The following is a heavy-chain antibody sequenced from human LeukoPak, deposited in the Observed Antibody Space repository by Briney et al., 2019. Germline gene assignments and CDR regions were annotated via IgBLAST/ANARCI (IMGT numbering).Heavy chain of an antibody. V-gene: IGHV3-21*01. D-gene: IGHD6-13*01. CDR1: GFTFSSYS. CDR3: AREGIAPFDY. J-gene: IGHJ4*02. CDR2: ISSSSSYI. Sequence: GGSLRLSCAASGFTFSSYSMNWVRQAPGKGPEWVSSISSSSSYIYYADSVKGRFTISRDNAKNSLYLQMNSLRAEDTAAYYCAREGIAPFDYWGQGTLVTVSS.